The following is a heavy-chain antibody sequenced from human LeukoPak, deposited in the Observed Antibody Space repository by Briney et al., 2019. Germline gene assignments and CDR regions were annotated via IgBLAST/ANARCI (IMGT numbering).Heavy chain of an antibody. J-gene: IGHJ4*02. CDR2: IYPGDSDT. V-gene: IGHV5-51*01. CDR1: GYSFTSYW. Sequence: GESLEISCKGSGYSFTSYWIGWVRQMPGKGLEWMGIIYPGDSDTRYSPSFQGQVTISADKSISTAYLQWSSLKASDTAMYYCATAHGYNRWYFDHWGQGTLVTVSS. D-gene: IGHD5-24*01. CDR3: ATAHGYNRWYFDH.